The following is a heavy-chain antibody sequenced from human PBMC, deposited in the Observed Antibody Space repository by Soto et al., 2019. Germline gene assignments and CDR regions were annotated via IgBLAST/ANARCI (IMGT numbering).Heavy chain of an antibody. CDR2: IIPALGTA. CDR1: GGTFSSHT. J-gene: IGHJ2*01. V-gene: IGHV1-69*08. Sequence: QDQLVQSGAEVKKPGSSVKVSCKASGGTFSSHTFSWVRQAPGQGLEWMGRIIPALGTATYAQKFQGRVTITADASKTTVYLELNSLRSEDTAVYYCARPGFGDSGYFDLWGRGTLVTVSS. D-gene: IGHD4-17*01. CDR3: ARPGFGDSGYFDL.